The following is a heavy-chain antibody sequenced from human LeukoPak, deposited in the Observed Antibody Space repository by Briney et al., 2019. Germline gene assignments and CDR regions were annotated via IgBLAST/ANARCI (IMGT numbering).Heavy chain of an antibody. J-gene: IGHJ4*02. D-gene: IGHD3-10*01. V-gene: IGHV3-21*01. CDR2: ISSSSSSYI. CDR1: GFTFSSYS. Sequence: GGSLRLSCAASGFTFSSYSMNWVRQAPGKGLEWVSSISSSSSSYIYYADSVKGRFTISRDNAKNSLYLQMNSLRAEDTAVYYCARNYYGSGSYQYWGQGTLVTVSS. CDR3: ARNYYGSGSYQY.